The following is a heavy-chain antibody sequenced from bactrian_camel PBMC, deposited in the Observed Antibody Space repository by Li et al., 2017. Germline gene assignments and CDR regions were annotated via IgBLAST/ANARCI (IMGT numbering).Heavy chain of an antibody. CDR2: IYRRNGMT. D-gene: IGHD2*01. CDR1: GFTVSRQW. V-gene: IGHV3S1*01. J-gene: IGHJ6*01. CDR3: AAAQDCGRWYEGKFGY. Sequence: HVQLVESGGGLVQPGGSLRLSCAASGFTVSRQWMYWLRQAPGKGLEWVAAIYRRNGMTYYGDSVRGRFTISQHNAQPTVYLQMDSLTPEDGGMCYCAAAQDCGRWYEGKFGYWGQGTQVTVS.